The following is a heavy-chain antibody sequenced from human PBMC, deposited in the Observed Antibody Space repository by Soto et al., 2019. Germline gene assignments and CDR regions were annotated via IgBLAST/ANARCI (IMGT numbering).Heavy chain of an antibody. Sequence: QVQLQQWGAVLLKPSETLSLTCAVYGGFVSSGSYYWSWIRQPPGKGLEWIGEMSHSGGTHFNPSLKSRVTISVDTSKNQFSLNIYSVTAADTALYYCARVERGTVTTVVDAFDIWGPGTMVTVSS. CDR2: MSHSGGT. J-gene: IGHJ3*02. V-gene: IGHV4-34*01. D-gene: IGHD1-1*01. CDR3: ARVERGTVTTVVDAFDI. CDR1: GGFVSSGSYY.